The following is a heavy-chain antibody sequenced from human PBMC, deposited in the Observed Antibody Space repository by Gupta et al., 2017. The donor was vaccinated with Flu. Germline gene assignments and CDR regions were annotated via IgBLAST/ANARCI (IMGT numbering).Heavy chain of an antibody. D-gene: IGHD3-10*01. V-gene: IGHV1-3*01. CDR1: A. CDR2: INAVIQNI. CDR3: ARSSFYGSGSRFSFYP. J-gene: IGHJ5*02. Sequence: ALYWVRQAPGQRLGWMGCINAVIQNIIYSPNFQGRVTITRVSSANTAYMELSSLQTEYTATYYWARSSFYGSGSRFSFYPWGKGTRATLSS.